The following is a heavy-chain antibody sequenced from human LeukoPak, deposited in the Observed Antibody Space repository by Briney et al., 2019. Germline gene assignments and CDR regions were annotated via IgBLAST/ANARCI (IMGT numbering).Heavy chain of an antibody. CDR3: AGDKWEPRYAFDI. V-gene: IGHV4-4*02. Sequence: SETLSLTCAVSGGSISSSNWWSWIRQPPGKGLEWIGEIYHSGSTNYNPSLKSRVTISVDKSKTQFSLKLSSVTAADTAVYYCAGDKWEPRYAFDIWGQGTMVTVSS. J-gene: IGHJ3*02. D-gene: IGHD1-26*01. CDR2: IYHSGST. CDR1: GGSISSSNW.